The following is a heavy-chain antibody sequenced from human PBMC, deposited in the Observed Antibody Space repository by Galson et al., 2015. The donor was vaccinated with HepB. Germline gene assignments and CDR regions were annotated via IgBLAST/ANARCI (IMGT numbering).Heavy chain of an antibody. Sequence: SVKVSCKASGGTFSSYTISWVRQAPGQGLEWMGRIIPIPGIANYAQKFQGRVTITADKSTSTAYMELSSLRSEDTAVYYCARTVGSAVAGPYWGQGTLVTVSS. CDR2: IIPIPGIA. CDR3: ARTVGSAVAGPY. D-gene: IGHD6-19*01. CDR1: GGTFSSYT. V-gene: IGHV1-69*02. J-gene: IGHJ4*02.